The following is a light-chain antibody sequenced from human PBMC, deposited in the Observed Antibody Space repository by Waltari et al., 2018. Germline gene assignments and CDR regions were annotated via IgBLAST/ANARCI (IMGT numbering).Light chain of an antibody. CDR1: QSVSKY. V-gene: IGKV3-20*01. CDR3: QKYVNLPAT. Sequence: EIVLTQSPGTLSLSPGERATLSCRASQSVSKYLAWYQQKPGQAPRLLIYDASIRATGIPDWFSGSGSGTDFSLTISRLEPEDFAVYYCQKYVNLPATFGQGTKVEIK. CDR2: DAS. J-gene: IGKJ1*01.